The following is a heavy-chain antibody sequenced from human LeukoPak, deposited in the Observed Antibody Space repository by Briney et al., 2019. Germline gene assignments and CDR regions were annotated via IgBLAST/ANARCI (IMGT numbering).Heavy chain of an antibody. CDR2: IWYDGSNK. V-gene: IGHV3-33*01. CDR3: ARDADEYCSSTTCRGGSFDI. Sequence: GGSLPLSCAASGFTFSSYGMHWVRQAPGKGLEWVAVIWYDGSNKYYADSVKGRFTISRDNSKNTLYLQMNSMRAEDTAVYYCARDADEYCSSTTCRGGSFDIWGQGRMVTVSS. J-gene: IGHJ3*02. D-gene: IGHD2-2*01. CDR1: GFTFSSYG.